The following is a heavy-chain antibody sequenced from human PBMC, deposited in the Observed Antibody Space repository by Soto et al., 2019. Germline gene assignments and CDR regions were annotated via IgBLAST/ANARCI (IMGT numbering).Heavy chain of an antibody. Sequence: GPKRVHHTPPLALTCTFSGFSLSSKGMRVSWIRQPPGKALEWLARIDWDDDKFYSPSLRTRLTISKDTSKNQVVLTMTNVDPKDTATYYCARSPGGFTVATYFFDYWGQGPLVTVSS. CDR3: ARSPGGFTVATYFFDY. J-gene: IGHJ4*02. CDR2: IDWDDDK. D-gene: IGHD4-17*01. V-gene: IGHV2-70D*14. CDR1: GFSLSSKGMR.